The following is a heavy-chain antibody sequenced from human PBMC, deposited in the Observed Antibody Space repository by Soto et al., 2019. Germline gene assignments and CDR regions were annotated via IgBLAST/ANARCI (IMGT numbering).Heavy chain of an antibody. CDR1: GFTFSSYE. D-gene: IGHD3-10*01. CDR3: ARGAEYYYGSGSLGGDY. J-gene: IGHJ4*02. Sequence: GGSLRLSCXASGFTFSSYEMNWVRQAPGKGLEWVSYISSSGSTIYYADSVKGRFTISRDNAKNSLYLQMNSLRAEDTAVYYCARGAEYYYGSGSLGGDYWGQGTLVTVSS. CDR2: ISSSGSTI. V-gene: IGHV3-48*03.